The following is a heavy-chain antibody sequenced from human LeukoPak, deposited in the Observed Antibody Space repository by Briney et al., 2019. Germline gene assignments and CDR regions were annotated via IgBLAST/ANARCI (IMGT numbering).Heavy chain of an antibody. D-gene: IGHD2/OR15-2a*01. Sequence: PGGSLRLSCAASGFTFSSYAMSWVRQAPGKGLEWVSAISGSGGNTYYADSVKGRFTISRDNSRNTLYLQMNSLRAGDTAVYFCAKDLSPGHYWGQGILVTVSS. CDR3: AKDLSPGHY. CDR1: GFTFSSYA. V-gene: IGHV3-23*01. CDR2: ISGSGGNT. J-gene: IGHJ4*02.